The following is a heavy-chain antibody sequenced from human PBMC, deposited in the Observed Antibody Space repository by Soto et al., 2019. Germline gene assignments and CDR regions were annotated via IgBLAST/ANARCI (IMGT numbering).Heavy chain of an antibody. CDR1: GFTFTSSA. CDR2: INAGNGNT. Sequence: GASVKVSCKASGFTFTSSAVQWVRQARGQRLEWMGWINAGNGNTKYSQKFQGRVTMTRNTSISTAYMELSSLRSEDTAVYYCARRRNYDFWSGYYTWFDPWGQGTLVTVSS. J-gene: IGHJ5*02. V-gene: IGHV1-3*01. CDR3: ARRRNYDFWSGYYTWFDP. D-gene: IGHD3-3*01.